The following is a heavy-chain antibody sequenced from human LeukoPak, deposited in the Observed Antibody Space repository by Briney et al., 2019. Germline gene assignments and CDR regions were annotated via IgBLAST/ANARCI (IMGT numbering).Heavy chain of an antibody. D-gene: IGHD3-10*01. CDR2: IYSSGRT. CDR3: ARSPTYGSGSYYPRLFNY. CDR1: GDSISSGSYY. J-gene: IGHJ4*02. V-gene: IGHV4-61*02. Sequence: SETLSLTCTVSGDSISSGSYYWSWIGQPAGGGLEWIVRIYSSGRTHDSPSLKSRVSISVDTDKNQFSLKLSSVTAADTAVYYCARSPTYGSGSYYPRLFNYWGQGTLVTVSS.